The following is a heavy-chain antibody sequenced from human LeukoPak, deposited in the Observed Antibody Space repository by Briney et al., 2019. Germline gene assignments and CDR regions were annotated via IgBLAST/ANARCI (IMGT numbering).Heavy chain of an antibody. CDR1: GGSFSGYY. CDR2: INHSGST. CDR3: ARTTTVTGKMDV. V-gene: IGHV4-34*01. Sequence: SETLSLTCAVYGGSFSGYYWSWIRQPPGKGLEWIGEINHSGSTNYNPSLKSRVTISVDTSKNQFSLKLSSVTAADPAVYYCARTTTVTGKMDVWGKGTTVTISS. J-gene: IGHJ6*04. D-gene: IGHD4-17*01.